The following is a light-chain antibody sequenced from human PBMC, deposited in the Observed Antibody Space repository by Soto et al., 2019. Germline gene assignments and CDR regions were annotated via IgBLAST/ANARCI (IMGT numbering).Light chain of an antibody. CDR3: QQSYNTPMYT. V-gene: IGKV1-39*01. CDR2: SAS. Sequence: DIQMTQSPSSLSASVGDRVTITCRASQDINNYLNWYQQKPGKAPKLLIYSASSLQSGVPSRFSGRGSGTDFTLTISSLQPADFATYYCQQSYNTPMYTFGQGTKVDNK. J-gene: IGKJ2*01. CDR1: QDINNY.